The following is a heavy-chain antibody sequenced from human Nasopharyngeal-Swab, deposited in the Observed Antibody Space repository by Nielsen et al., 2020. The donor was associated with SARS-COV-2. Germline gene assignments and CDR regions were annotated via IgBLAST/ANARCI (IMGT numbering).Heavy chain of an antibody. CDR2: IIPIFGTA. CDR3: ARRTYSSGWYEAPAYFDY. V-gene: IGHV1-69*06. Sequence: SVKVSCKASGRTFSSYAISWVRQAPGQGLEWMGGIIPIFGTANYAQKFQGRVTITADKSTSTAYMELSSLRSEDTAVYYCARRTYSSGWYEAPAYFDYWGQGTLVTVSS. CDR1: GRTFSSYA. D-gene: IGHD6-19*01. J-gene: IGHJ4*02.